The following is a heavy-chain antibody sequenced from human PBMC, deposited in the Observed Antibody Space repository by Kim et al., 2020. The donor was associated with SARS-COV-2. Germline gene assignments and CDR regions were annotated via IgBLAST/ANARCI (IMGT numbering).Heavy chain of an antibody. J-gene: IGHJ6*03. Sequence: SVKGRFTISRDNSKNTLYLQMNSLRAEDTAVYYCARETRKDYYYYYMDVWGKGTTVTVSS. CDR3: ARETRKDYYYYYMDV. V-gene: IGHV3-53*01.